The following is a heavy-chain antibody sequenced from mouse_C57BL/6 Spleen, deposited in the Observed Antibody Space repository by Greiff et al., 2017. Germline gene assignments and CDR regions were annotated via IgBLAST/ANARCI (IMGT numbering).Heavy chain of an antibody. V-gene: IGHV1-80*01. CDR2: IYPGDGDT. D-gene: IGHD1-1*01. Sequence: VQLQQSGAELVKPGASVKISCKASGYAFSSYWMNWVKQRPGKGLEWIGQIYPGDGDTNYNGKFTGKATLTADKSSSTAYMQLRSLTSEDSAVXFCARSDYYGSRPWYFDVWGTGTTVTVSS. CDR1: GYAFSSYW. CDR3: ARSDYYGSRPWYFDV. J-gene: IGHJ1*03.